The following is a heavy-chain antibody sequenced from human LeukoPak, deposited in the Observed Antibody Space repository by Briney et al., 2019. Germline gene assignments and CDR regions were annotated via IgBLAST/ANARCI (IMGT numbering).Heavy chain of an antibody. CDR1: GGSFSGYY. V-gene: IGHV4-38-2*02. D-gene: IGHD3-3*01. J-gene: IGHJ5*02. CDR3: ARESEWLLNL. CDR2: IYHSGTA. Sequence: PSETLSLTCAVYGGSFSGYYWGWVRQPPGKGLEWIGSIYHSGTAYYNPSLESRATISVDTSKNQFSLKMSAVTAADTAVYYCARESEWLLNLWGQGTLVTVSS.